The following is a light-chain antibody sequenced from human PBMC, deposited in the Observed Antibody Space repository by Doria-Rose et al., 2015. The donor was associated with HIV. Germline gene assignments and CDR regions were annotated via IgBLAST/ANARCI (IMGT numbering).Light chain of an antibody. Sequence: TQSPGTLSLSPGDRATLSCRASQSFSSTYLAWYQQKPGQAPSLLIYDRSTRYTGIPDRCSASGSGTDFTRTSNRLEPEDVALYYCHHYGTSWTFGQGTKVEI. CDR1: QSFSSTY. CDR3: HHYGTSWT. CDR2: DRS. J-gene: IGKJ1*01. V-gene: IGKV3-20*01.